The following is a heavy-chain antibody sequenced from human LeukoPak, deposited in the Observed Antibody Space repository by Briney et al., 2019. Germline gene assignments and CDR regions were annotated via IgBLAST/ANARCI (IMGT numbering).Heavy chain of an antibody. D-gene: IGHD1-7*01. CDR2: IYTSGST. V-gene: IGHV4-61*02. CDR3: ARVTSAGDPSITGTTPYVYYYYYMDV. Sequence: PSETLSLTCTVSGGSISSGSYYWSWIRQPAGKGLEWIGRIYTSGSTNYNPSLKSRVTISVDTSKNQFSLKLSSVTAADTAVYYCARVTSAGDPSITGTTPYVYYYYYMDVWGKGTTVTVSS. J-gene: IGHJ6*03. CDR1: GGSISSGSYY.